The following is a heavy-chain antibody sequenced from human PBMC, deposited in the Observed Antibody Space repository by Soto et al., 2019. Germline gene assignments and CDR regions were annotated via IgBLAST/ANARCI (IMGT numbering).Heavy chain of an antibody. CDR3: AAGPGRLRRATDY. CDR2: IVVGSGNT. J-gene: IGHJ4*02. V-gene: IGHV1-58*01. D-gene: IGHD2-21*01. Sequence: SVKVSCKTSGFTFTISAVQWVRQARGQRLEWIGWIVVGSGNTNYAQKFQERVTITRDMSTSTAYMELSSLRSEDTAVYYCAAGPGRLRRATDYWGQGTLVTVSS. CDR1: GFTFTISA.